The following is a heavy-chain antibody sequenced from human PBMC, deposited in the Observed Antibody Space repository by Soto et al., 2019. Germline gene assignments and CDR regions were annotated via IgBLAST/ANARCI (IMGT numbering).Heavy chain of an antibody. J-gene: IGHJ4*02. CDR3: VYCSSTSCLGQVY. D-gene: IGHD2-2*01. V-gene: IGHV1-69*02. CDR1: GGTFSSYT. Sequence: QVQLVQSGAEVKKPGSSVNVSYKASGGTFSSYTISWVRQAPGQGLEWMGRIIPILGIANYAQKFQGRVTITADKSTSTAYMELSSLRSEDTAVYYCVYCSSTSCLGQVYWGQGTLVTVSS. CDR2: IIPILGIA.